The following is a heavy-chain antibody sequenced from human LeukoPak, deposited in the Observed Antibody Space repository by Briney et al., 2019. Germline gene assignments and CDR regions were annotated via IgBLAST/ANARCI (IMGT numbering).Heavy chain of an antibody. CDR1: GGSISSYY. D-gene: IGHD3-3*01. CDR3: ARDSGSYDFWSGYADY. Sequence: SETLSLTCTVSGGSISSYYWSWIQQPAGKGLEWIGRIYTSGSTNYNPSLKSRVTMSVDTSKNQFSLKLSSVTAADTAVYYCARDSGSYDFWSGYADYWGQGTLVTVSS. CDR2: IYTSGST. V-gene: IGHV4-4*07. J-gene: IGHJ4*02.